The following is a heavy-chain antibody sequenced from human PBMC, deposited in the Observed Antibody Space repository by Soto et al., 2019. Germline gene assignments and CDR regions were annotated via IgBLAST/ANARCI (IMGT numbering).Heavy chain of an antibody. J-gene: IGHJ4*02. Sequence: QVQLVESGGGVVQPGRSLRLSCAASGFIFSGYGMHWVRQAPGKGLEGVAVMWHDGSNKYYADSVKGRFTISRDNSKNTLYLQMNSLRAEDTAVYYCARGAGVTTSPYFDYWGQGTLVTVSS. CDR2: MWHDGSNK. CDR3: ARGAGVTTSPYFDY. V-gene: IGHV3-33*01. D-gene: IGHD4-17*01. CDR1: GFIFSGYG.